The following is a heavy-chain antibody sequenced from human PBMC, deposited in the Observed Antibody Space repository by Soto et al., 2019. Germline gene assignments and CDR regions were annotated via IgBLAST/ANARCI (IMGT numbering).Heavy chain of an antibody. CDR1: GYIFVNYG. V-gene: IGHV1-18*01. J-gene: IGHJ6*02. CDR2: ISPYTGNT. Sequence: QVQLVQSGDEVKKPGASVKVSCKASGYIFVNYGIAWVRQAPGQGLEWMGWISPYTGNTHSATKVQGRLTMTTDTXXSRAYMDLGSLTSDETAVYCCVMVDNCVTPTPQDVWGQGTTFTVSS. D-gene: IGHD5-12*01. CDR3: VMVDNCVTPTPQDV.